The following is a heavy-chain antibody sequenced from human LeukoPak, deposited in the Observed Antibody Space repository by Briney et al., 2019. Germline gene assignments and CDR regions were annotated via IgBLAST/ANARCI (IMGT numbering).Heavy chain of an antibody. V-gene: IGHV3-48*03. CDR1: GFPFSVYE. CDR3: ALLAVASDFDY. J-gene: IGHJ4*02. CDR2: IGSSGTTI. D-gene: IGHD6-19*01. Sequence: GGSLRLSCAVSGFPFSVYEMNWVRQAPGKGLEWVSNIGSSGTTIYYADSVRGRFSISRDNAKSSLYLQMNTLRVEDTAVYYCALLAVASDFDYWGQGALVTVSS.